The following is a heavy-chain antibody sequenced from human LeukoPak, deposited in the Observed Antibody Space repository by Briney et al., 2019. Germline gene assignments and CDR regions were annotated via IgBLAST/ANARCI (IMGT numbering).Heavy chain of an antibody. Sequence: SETLSLTCTVSGGSVCSGSYYWSWIRQPPGKGLEWIGYIYYSGSTNYNPSLKSRVTISVDTSKNQFSLKLSSVTAADTAVYYCARLMVRGVISSPVDYWGQGTLVTVSS. CDR2: IYYSGST. CDR3: ARLMVRGVISSPVDY. D-gene: IGHD3-10*01. J-gene: IGHJ4*02. CDR1: GGSVCSGSYY. V-gene: IGHV4-61*01.